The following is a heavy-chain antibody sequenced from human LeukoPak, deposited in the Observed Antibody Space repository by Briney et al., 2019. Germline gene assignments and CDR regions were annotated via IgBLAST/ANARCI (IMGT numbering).Heavy chain of an antibody. Sequence: ASVKVSCKASGYTFTSYDINWVRQATGQGLEWMGWMNPNSGNTGYAQKFQGRVTMTRNTSISTAYMELSSLRSEDTAVYYCACPFSGTAAFDIWGQGTMVTVSS. CDR2: MNPNSGNT. V-gene: IGHV1-8*01. J-gene: IGHJ3*02. CDR3: ACPFSGTAAFDI. D-gene: IGHD2-15*01. CDR1: GYTFTSYD.